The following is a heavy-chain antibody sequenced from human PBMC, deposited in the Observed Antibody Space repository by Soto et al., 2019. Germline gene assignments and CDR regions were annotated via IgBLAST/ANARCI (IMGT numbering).Heavy chain of an antibody. CDR2: IYYSGST. CDR3: ARGQTQYYYDSSGYYFFWFDP. CDR1: GGSISSGDYY. V-gene: IGHV4-30-4*01. Sequence: SETLSLTCTVSGGSISSGDYYWSWIRQPPGKGLEWIGYIYYSGSTYYNPSLKSRVTISVDTSKNQFSLKLSSVTAADTAVYYCARGQTQYYYDSSGYYFFWFDPWGQGTLVTVSS. D-gene: IGHD3-22*01. J-gene: IGHJ5*02.